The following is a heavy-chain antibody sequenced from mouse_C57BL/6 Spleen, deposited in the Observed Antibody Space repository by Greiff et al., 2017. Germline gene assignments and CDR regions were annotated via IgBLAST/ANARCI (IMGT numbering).Heavy chain of an antibody. Sequence: VQLKESGPELVKPGASVKMSCKASGYTFTDYNMHWVKQSHGKSLEWIGYINPNNGGTSYNQKFKGKATLTVNKSSSTAYMELRSLTSEDSAVYYCASPSYDYPFAYWGQGTLVTVSA. CDR1: GYTFTDYN. J-gene: IGHJ3*01. V-gene: IGHV1-22*01. D-gene: IGHD2-4*01. CDR3: ASPSYDYPFAY. CDR2: INPNNGGT.